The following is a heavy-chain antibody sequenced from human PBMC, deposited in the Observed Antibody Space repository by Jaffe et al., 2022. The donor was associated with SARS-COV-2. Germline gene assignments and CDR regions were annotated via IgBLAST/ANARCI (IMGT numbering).Heavy chain of an antibody. CDR2: INSDSKYV. CDR1: GFTFRAYT. Sequence: EMQLVESGGGLVKPGESLRVSCAAYGFTFRAYTMNWVRRAPGKGLEWVSSINSDSKYVFYTDSVKGRFTISRDNTKNSLFLQMNSLRAEDTALYYCARADSNVIYALDVWGQGTTVTVSS. D-gene: IGHD2-15*01. V-gene: IGHV3-21*01. J-gene: IGHJ6*02. CDR3: ARADSNVIYALDV.